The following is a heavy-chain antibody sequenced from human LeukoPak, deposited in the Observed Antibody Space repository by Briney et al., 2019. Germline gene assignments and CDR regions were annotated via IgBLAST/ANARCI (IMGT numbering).Heavy chain of an antibody. D-gene: IGHD5-18*01. CDR2: ISYSGTT. V-gene: IGHV4-59*08. Sequence: PSETLSLSCTVSRGSISSYYWSWIRQLPGKGLEWIGYISYSGTTIYNPSLNSRVAISVDTSKNHFSLKLTSVTAADTAVYYCATAMAGNDWYFDLWGRGTLVTVSS. CDR3: ATAMAGNDWYFDL. J-gene: IGHJ2*01. CDR1: RGSISSYY.